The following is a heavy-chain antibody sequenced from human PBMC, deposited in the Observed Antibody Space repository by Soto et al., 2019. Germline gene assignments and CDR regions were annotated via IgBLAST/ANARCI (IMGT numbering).Heavy chain of an antibody. CDR2: IYYSGST. CDR3: ARAKYSSSWPNYYYGMDV. CDR1: GGSISSYY. D-gene: IGHD6-13*01. J-gene: IGHJ6*02. Sequence: QVQLQESGPGLVKPSETLSLTCTVSGGSISSYYWSWIRQPPGKGLEWIGYIYYSGSTYYNPSLNSRVTISVDTSKNQFSLKLSSVTAADTAVYYCARAKYSSSWPNYYYGMDVWGQGTTVTVSS. V-gene: IGHV4-59*12.